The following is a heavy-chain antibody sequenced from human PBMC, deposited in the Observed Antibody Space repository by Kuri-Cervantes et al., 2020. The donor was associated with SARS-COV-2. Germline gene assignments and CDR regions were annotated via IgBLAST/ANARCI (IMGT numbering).Heavy chain of an antibody. CDR1: GFSLSTTGVG. J-gene: IGHJ4*02. CDR3: ARIPPYYGGSYYFDY. V-gene: IGHV2-5*02. CDR2: VYWDDDK. D-gene: IGHD4-23*01. Sequence: SGPTLVKPTQTLTLTCTFSGFSLSTTGVGVGWIRQPPGKALEWLALVYWDDDKRYSPSLKSRLTITKDTSKNQVVLTMTNMDPVDTATYYCARIPPYYGGSYYFDYWGQGTLVTVSS.